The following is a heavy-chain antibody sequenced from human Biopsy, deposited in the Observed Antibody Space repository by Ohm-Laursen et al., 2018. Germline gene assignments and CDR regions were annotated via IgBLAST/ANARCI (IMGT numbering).Heavy chain of an antibody. J-gene: IGHJ4*02. CDR2: ISYDGSKT. V-gene: IGHV3-30*03. CDR3: ARNTGWYGDLYYFDY. Sequence: SLRLSCAASGFTFSNSGMHWVRQAPGKGLEWVAAISYDGSKTDYGDSVKGRLNISRDNSKNTLDLQMSSLRVEDTAVYFCARNTGWYGDLYYFDYWGQGTLVTVSS. CDR1: GFTFSNSG. D-gene: IGHD6-19*01.